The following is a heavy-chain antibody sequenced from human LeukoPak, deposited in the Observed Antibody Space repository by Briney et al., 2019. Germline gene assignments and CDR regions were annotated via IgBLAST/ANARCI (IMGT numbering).Heavy chain of an antibody. CDR1: GGTFSSYA. CDR2: IIPIFGTA. Sequence: SVKVSCKASGGTFSSYAISWERQAPGQGLEWMGGIIPIFGTANYAQKFQGRVTITTDESTSTAYMELSSLRSEDTAVYYCARAARATVTRGWFDPWGQGTLVTVSS. D-gene: IGHD4-17*01. CDR3: ARAARATVTRGWFDP. V-gene: IGHV1-69*05. J-gene: IGHJ5*02.